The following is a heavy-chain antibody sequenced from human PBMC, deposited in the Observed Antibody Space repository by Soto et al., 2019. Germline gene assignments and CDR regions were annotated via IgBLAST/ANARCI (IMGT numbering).Heavy chain of an antibody. CDR1: GYTFTSYA. CDR2: INAGNGNT. J-gene: IGHJ6*02. D-gene: IGHD5-18*01. Sequence: GASVKVSCKASGYTFTSYAMHWVRQAPGQRLEWMGWINAGNGNTKYSQKFQGRVTITRDTSASTAYMELSSLRSEDTAVYYCARDLAPLYSYGLGYYYGMDVWGQGTTVTVSS. CDR3: ARDLAPLYSYGLGYYYGMDV. V-gene: IGHV1-3*01.